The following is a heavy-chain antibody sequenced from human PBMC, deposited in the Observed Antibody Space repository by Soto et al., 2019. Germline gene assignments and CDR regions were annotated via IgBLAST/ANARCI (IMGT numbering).Heavy chain of an antibody. CDR1: GLTFRNHA. J-gene: IGHJ4*02. Sequence: EVQLLESGGGLVQPGGSLRLSCAVSGLTFRNHALSWVRQAPGKGLEWVSTIAPIGYSTHYAGSVEGRFTISRDDSKSTLDLQMNSLIADDTAVYYCVSWVSPHFDYWGQGTLVSVSS. CDR2: IAPIGYST. CDR3: VSWVSPHFDY. V-gene: IGHV3-23*01. D-gene: IGHD2-8*01.